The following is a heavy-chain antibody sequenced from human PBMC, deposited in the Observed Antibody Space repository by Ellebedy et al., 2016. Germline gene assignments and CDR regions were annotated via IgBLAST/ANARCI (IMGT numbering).Heavy chain of an antibody. D-gene: IGHD3-10*01. CDR3: ATSSPAGRGFFQH. V-gene: IGHV3-23*01. CDR2: IGGSGRNT. Sequence: GGSLRLXXAASGFTFRNYAMSWVRQAPGKGLEWVSGIGGSGRNTYHADSVKGRFTISRDNSKNSLYLQMNSLRDEDTAVYYCATSSPAGRGFFQHWGQGTLVTVSS. J-gene: IGHJ1*01. CDR1: GFTFRNYA.